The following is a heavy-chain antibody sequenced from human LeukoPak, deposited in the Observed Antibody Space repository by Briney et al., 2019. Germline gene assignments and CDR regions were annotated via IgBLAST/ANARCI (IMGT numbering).Heavy chain of an antibody. D-gene: IGHD1-26*01. CDR2: IYYSGST. CDR1: GGSISSYY. Sequence: SETLFLTCTVSGGSISSYYWSWIRQPPGKGLEWIGYIYYSGSTNYNPSLKSRVTISVDTSKNQFSLKLSSVTAADTAVYYCARRLRPSTFDYWGQGTLVTVSS. J-gene: IGHJ4*02. CDR3: ARRLRPSTFDY. V-gene: IGHV4-59*01.